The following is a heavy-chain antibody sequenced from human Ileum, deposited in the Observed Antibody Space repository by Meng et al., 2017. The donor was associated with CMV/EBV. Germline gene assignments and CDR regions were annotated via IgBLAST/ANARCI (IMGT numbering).Heavy chain of an antibody. CDR2: ITGRDDSP. CDR3: VKGGWLDD. V-gene: IGHV3-23*01. J-gene: IGHJ4*02. D-gene: IGHD2-15*01. CDR1: GFPFSTYD. Sequence: LSLTCVASGFPFSTYDMSWVRQAPGEGLEWVSVITGRDDSPYYADSVKGRFTISRDKSRNTLFLQMNSLRVEDTALYYCVKGGWLDDWGQGTLVTVSS.